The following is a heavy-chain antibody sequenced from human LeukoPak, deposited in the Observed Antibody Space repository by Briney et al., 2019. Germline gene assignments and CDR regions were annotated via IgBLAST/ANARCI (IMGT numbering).Heavy chain of an antibody. J-gene: IGHJ4*02. CDR3: VSGLVEMATIGDY. D-gene: IGHD5-24*01. CDR2: ISSSGSTI. V-gene: IGHV3-48*03. CDR1: GATFSSYE. Sequence: GGSLRLSCAASGATFSSYEMNWVRQAPGKGREWVSYISSSGSTIYYADSVKGRFTISRDNAKNSLYLQMNSLRAEDTAVYYCVSGLVEMATIGDYWGQGTLVTVSS.